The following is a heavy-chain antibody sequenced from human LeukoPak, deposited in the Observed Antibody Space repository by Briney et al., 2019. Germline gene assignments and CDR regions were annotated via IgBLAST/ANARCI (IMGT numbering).Heavy chain of an antibody. Sequence: SETLSLTCAVYGGSFSGYYWSWIRQPPGKGLEWIGEINHSGSTNYNPSLKSRVTISVDTSKNQFSLKLSSVTAADTAVYYCARGYCSGGSCCYYYYYYMDVWGKGTTVTVSS. CDR2: INHSGST. J-gene: IGHJ6*03. CDR1: GGSFSGYY. D-gene: IGHD2-15*01. V-gene: IGHV4-34*01. CDR3: ARGYCSGGSCCYYYYYYMDV.